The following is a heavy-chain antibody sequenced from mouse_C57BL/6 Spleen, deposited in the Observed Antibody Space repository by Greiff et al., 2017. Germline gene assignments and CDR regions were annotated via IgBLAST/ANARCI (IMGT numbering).Heavy chain of an antibody. Sequence: VQLQQPGAELVKPGASVKVSCKASGYTFTSYWMHWVKQRPGQGLEWIGRIHPSDSDTNYNQKFKGKATLTVDKSSRTAYMQLSSLTSEDSAVYYCAIEGIYDGYDWYFDVWGTGTTVTVSS. V-gene: IGHV1-74*01. CDR3: AIEGIYDGYDWYFDV. CDR2: IHPSDSDT. CDR1: GYTFTSYW. J-gene: IGHJ1*03. D-gene: IGHD2-3*01.